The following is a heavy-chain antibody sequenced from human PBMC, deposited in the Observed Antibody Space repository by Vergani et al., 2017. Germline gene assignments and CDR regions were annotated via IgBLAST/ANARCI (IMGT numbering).Heavy chain of an antibody. CDR3: ARHGLIAVAGTMSGYFDY. Sequence: QVQLQQWGAGLLKPSETLSLTCAVYGGSFSGYYWSWIRQPPGKGLEWIGEINHSGSTYYNPSLKSRVTISVDTSKNQFSLKLSSVTAADTAVYYCARHGLIAVAGTMSGYFDYWGQGTLVTVSS. CDR2: INHSGST. J-gene: IGHJ4*02. V-gene: IGHV4-34*01. CDR1: GGSFSGYY. D-gene: IGHD6-19*01.